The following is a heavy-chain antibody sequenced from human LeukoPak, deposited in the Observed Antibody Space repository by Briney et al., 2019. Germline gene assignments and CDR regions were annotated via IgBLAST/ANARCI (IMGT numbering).Heavy chain of an antibody. Sequence: GESLKISCKGSGYSFSSYWIGWARQMPGKGLEWMGIIYPGDSDTRYNPSFQGQVTISADKSISTAYLQWSSLKASDTAMYFCARHSAPRYCSNRVCYSYYFMDVWGKGTTVTVSS. J-gene: IGHJ6*03. CDR1: GYSFSSYW. CDR2: IYPGDSDT. D-gene: IGHD2-8*01. V-gene: IGHV5-51*01. CDR3: ARHSAPRYCSNRVCYSYYFMDV.